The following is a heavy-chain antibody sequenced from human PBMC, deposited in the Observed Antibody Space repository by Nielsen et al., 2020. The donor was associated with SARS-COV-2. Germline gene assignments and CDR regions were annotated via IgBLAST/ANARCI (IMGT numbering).Heavy chain of an antibody. J-gene: IGHJ4*02. D-gene: IGHD3-22*01. CDR1: GFTFSSYG. V-gene: IGHV3-30*18. CDR2: ISYDGSNK. Sequence: GGSLRLSCAASGFTFSSYGMHWVRQAPGKGLEWVAVISYDGSNKYYADSVKGRFTISRDNSKNTLYLQMNSLRAEDTAVYYCAKISLTYSGYLDYWGQGTLFTVSS. CDR3: AKISLTYSGYLDY.